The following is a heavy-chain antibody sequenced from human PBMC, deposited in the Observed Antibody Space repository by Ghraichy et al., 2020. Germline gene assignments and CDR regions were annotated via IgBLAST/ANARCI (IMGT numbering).Heavy chain of an antibody. CDR2: ISSSSYI. J-gene: IGHJ5*02. CDR3: ARDRGRIGPDWFDP. V-gene: IGHV3-21*01. D-gene: IGHD2-15*01. Sequence: GGSLRLSCAASGFTFSSYSMNWVRQAPGKGLEWVSSISSSSYIYYADSVKGRFTISRDNAKNSLYLQMNSLRAEDTAVYYCARDRGRIGPDWFDPWGQGTLVTVSS. CDR1: GFTFSSYS.